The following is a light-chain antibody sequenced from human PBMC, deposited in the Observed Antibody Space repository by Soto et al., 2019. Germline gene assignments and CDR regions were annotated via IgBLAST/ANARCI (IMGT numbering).Light chain of an antibody. CDR1: SSDVGAYDL. CDR2: ENI. Sequence: QSALTQPASVSGSPGQSITISCIGTSSDVGAYDLVSWYQQYPGTAPRLIIYENIRRPSVIDSRFSGSKSGNTAALTISGLRAEYESNYHCCSYAGNRIFVFGGGTKLTVL. J-gene: IGLJ2*01. CDR3: CSYAGNRIFV. V-gene: IGLV2-23*01.